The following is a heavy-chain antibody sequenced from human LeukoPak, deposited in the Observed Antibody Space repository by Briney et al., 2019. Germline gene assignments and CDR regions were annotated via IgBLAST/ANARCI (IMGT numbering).Heavy chain of an antibody. Sequence: SETLSLTCTVSGGSISSGDYYWSWIRQPPGKGLEWIGYIYYSGSTYYNPSLKSRVTISVDTSKNQFSLKLSPVTAADTAVYYCAREGLRDFWSGQTHWGQGTLVTVSS. CDR3: AREGLRDFWSGQTH. J-gene: IGHJ4*02. D-gene: IGHD3-3*01. CDR2: IYYSGST. V-gene: IGHV4-30-4*08. CDR1: GGSISSGDYY.